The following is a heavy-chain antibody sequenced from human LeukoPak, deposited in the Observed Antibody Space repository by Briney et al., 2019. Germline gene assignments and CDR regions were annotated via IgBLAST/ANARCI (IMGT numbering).Heavy chain of an antibody. J-gene: IGHJ4*02. D-gene: IGHD6-19*01. V-gene: IGHV1-2*02. Sequence: ASVKVSCKASGYTFTGYYIHWVRQAPGQGLEWMGWINPNSDDTNSAQKFQGRVTMTRDTSISTAYMELSRLRSDDTAVYYCARGVSSGPLGYWGQGTLVTVSS. CDR3: ARGVSSGPLGY. CDR1: GYTFTGYY. CDR2: INPNSDDT.